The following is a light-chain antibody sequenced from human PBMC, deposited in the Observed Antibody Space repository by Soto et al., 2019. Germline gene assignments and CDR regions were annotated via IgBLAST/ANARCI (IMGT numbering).Light chain of an antibody. Sequence: EIVVTQSPATLSLSPGERATLSCRASQSVSSYLAWYQQKPGQAPRLLIYDASNRATGIPARFSGSGSGTDFTLTISSLEPEDFAVYYFQQRSNWPRALTFGGGTKVEIK. J-gene: IGKJ4*02. CDR2: DAS. V-gene: IGKV3-11*01. CDR1: QSVSSY. CDR3: QQRSNWPRALT.